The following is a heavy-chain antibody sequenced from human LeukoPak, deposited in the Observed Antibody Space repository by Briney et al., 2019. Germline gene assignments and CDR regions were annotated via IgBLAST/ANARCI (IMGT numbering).Heavy chain of an antibody. CDR2: IIPIFGTA. CDR1: GGTFSSYA. CDR3: ARGDTAKVSDAFEI. Sequence: ASVKVSCKASGGTFSSYAISWVRQAPGQGLEWMGGIIPIFGTANYAQKFQGRVTITADESTSTAYMELSSLRSEDTAVYYCARGDTAKVSDAFEILGQRKKVTVSS. V-gene: IGHV1-69*13. D-gene: IGHD5-18*01. J-gene: IGHJ3*02.